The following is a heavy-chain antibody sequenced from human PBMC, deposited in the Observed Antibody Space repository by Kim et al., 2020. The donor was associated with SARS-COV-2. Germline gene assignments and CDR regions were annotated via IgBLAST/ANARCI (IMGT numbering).Heavy chain of an antibody. CDR3: AKDQGGVSGSQYEYFFDS. V-gene: IGHV3-33*03. Sequence: GGSLRLSCTASGFTFSTYVMHWVRQAPGKGLEWVAVIWSDGSNKYYTDSVKGRFTISRDNSNNTLYLQMSSLRAEDTAVYYCAKDQGGVSGSQYEYFFDSWGQGTLVTVSS. J-gene: IGHJ4*02. D-gene: IGHD6-19*01. CDR1: GFTFSTYV. CDR2: IWSDGSNK.